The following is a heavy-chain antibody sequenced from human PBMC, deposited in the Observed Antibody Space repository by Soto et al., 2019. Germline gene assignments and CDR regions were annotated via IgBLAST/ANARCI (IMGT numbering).Heavy chain of an antibody. Sequence: GGSLRLSCAASGLTVSGKKYVAWVRQAPGKGLEWVSALYDVDGSSYSDSVKGRFTTSSDSSKTTVYLQMNDLRPADTAVYYCATWHEREHAYDVWGQGTTVTVSS. CDR2: LYDVDGS. V-gene: IGHV3-53*01. J-gene: IGHJ3*01. CDR3: ATWHEREHAYDV. D-gene: IGHD1-1*01. CDR1: GLTVSGKKY.